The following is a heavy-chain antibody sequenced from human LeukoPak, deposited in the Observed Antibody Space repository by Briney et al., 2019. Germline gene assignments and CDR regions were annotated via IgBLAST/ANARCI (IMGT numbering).Heavy chain of an antibody. CDR2: IYHSGST. J-gene: IGHJ3*02. CDR1: GGSISSSAYY. Sequence: SETLSLTCNVSGGSISSSAYYWGWIRQPPGKGLEWIGSIYHSGSTYYNPSLKSRVTISVDTSKNQFSLKLSSVTAADTAVYYCARASYSRDDAFDIWGQGTMVTVSS. D-gene: IGHD6-13*01. CDR3: ARASYSRDDAFDI. V-gene: IGHV4-39*07.